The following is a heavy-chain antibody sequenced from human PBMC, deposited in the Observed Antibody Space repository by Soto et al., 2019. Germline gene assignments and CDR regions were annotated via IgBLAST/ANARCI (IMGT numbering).Heavy chain of an antibody. D-gene: IGHD5-12*01. CDR2: IYSGGSI. V-gene: IGHV3-66*01. Sequence: QLVESGGGVVQPGGSLRLSCAASGFSVSNNYMKWVRQAPGKGLEWVSLIYSGGSIYYADSVKRSFTISRDNSKNTLFLQMNSLRVEDTAVYYCARDRGYRWGQGTMVTVSS. CDR3: ARDRGYR. CDR1: GFSVSNNY. J-gene: IGHJ3*01.